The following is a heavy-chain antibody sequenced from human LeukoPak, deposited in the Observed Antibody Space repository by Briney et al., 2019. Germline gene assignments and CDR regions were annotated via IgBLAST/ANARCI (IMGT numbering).Heavy chain of an antibody. D-gene: IGHD6-13*01. J-gene: IGHJ5*02. V-gene: IGHV3-30*03. CDR3: VRGVGVSRFNYFDP. Sequence: GGSLRLSCAGSGFRFSNYGIHWVRQAPGKGLEWVAVISSDGNHKYYADSVKGRFTISRDNSKNTLFLQMNSLRDDDTAVYYCVRGVGVSRFNYFDPWGQGTLVIVSS. CDR2: ISSDGNHK. CDR1: GFRFSNYG.